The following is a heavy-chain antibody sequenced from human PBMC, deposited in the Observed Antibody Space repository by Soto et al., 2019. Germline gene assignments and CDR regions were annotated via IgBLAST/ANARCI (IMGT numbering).Heavy chain of an antibody. CDR1: GFTFSSYG. J-gene: IGHJ5*02. CDR3: ARGGRAAAAYNWFDP. D-gene: IGHD6-13*01. Sequence: QVQLVESGGGVVQPGRSLRLSCAASGFTFSSYGMHWVRQAPGTGLEWVAVIWYDGSNKYYADSVKGRFTISRDNSKNTLYLQMNSLRAEDTAVYYCARGGRAAAAYNWFDPWGHGTLVTVSA. CDR2: IWYDGSNK. V-gene: IGHV3-33*01.